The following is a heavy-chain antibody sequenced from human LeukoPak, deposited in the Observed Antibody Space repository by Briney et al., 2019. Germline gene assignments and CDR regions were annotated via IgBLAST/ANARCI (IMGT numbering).Heavy chain of an antibody. CDR3: AKDTSPPIFRVAYYFGS. CDR2: VWYDGTHK. V-gene: IGHV3-33*06. Sequence: PGRSLRLSCAASGFTFSSYGMHWVRQAPGKGLEWVAVVWYDGTHKYYADSVKGRFTISRDNSKSALYLQLNSLRSEVAAVYYCAKDTSPPIFRVAYYFGSWGQGTLVTVSS. J-gene: IGHJ4*02. CDR1: GFTFSSYG. D-gene: IGHD3-3*01.